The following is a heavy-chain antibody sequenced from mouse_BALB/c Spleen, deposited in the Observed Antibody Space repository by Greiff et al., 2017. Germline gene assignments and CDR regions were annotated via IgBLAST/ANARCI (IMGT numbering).Heavy chain of an antibody. CDR2: IWGDGST. CDR3: AREELLYAMDY. Sequence: QVQLKQSGPGLVQPSQSLSITCTVSGFSLTSYGVNWVRQPPGKGLEWLGMIWGDGSTDYNSALKSRLSISKDNSKSQVFLKMNSLQTDDTARYYCAREELLYAMDYWGQGTSVTVSS. CDR1: GFSLTSYG. D-gene: IGHD1-3*01. V-gene: IGHV2-6-7*01. J-gene: IGHJ4*01.